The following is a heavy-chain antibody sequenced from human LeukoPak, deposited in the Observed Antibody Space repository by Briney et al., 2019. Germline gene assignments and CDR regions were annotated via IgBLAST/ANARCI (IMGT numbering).Heavy chain of an antibody. CDR3: AKGYGYSSSWYDY. V-gene: IGHV3-9*01. D-gene: IGHD6-13*01. J-gene: IGHJ4*02. Sequence: PGGSLRLSCEASGFTFDDYGMHWVRQAPGKGLEWVSTISWNSASVGYVDSVKDRFTISRDNAKKTLYLQMNSLRPEDTALYYCAKGYGYSSSWYDYWGQGTLVTVSS. CDR2: ISWNSASV. CDR1: GFTFDDYG.